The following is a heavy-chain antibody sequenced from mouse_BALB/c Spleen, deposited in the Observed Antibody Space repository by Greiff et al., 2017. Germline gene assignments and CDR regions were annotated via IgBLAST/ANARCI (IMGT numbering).Heavy chain of an antibody. Sequence: EVKLMESGGGLVQPGGSRKLSCAASGFTFSSFGMHWVRQAPEKGLEWVAYISSGGGSTYYPDTVKGRFTISRDNAKNTLYLQMSSLKSEDTAMYYCARHEAYGNYDYWGQGTTLTVSS. CDR3: ARHEAYGNYDY. D-gene: IGHD2-10*02. J-gene: IGHJ2*01. CDR2: ISSGGGST. V-gene: IGHV5-17*03. CDR1: GFTFSSFG.